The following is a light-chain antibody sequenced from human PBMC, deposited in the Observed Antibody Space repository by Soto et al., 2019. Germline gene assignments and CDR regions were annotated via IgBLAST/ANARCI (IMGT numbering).Light chain of an antibody. CDR2: DVS. CDR1: GSDVGGYNY. J-gene: IGLJ2*01. V-gene: IGLV2-14*01. CDR3: SSYTSSSTSVV. Sequence: SALTQPASVSGSPGQSITISCTGTGSDVGGYNYVSWYQQHPGKAPKLMIYDVSNRPSGVSNRFSGSKSGNTASLTISGLQAEDEADYYCSSYTSSSTSVVFGGGTKLTVL.